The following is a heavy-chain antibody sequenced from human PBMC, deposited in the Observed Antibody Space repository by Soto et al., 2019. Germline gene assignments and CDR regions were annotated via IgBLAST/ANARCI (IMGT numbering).Heavy chain of an antibody. Sequence: ASVKVSCKASGYIFSSHCIYWVRQAPGQGLQWMGIINPGGGRTAYAQKFQGRVTSTRDMSTSTVYMELTSLTYDDTAVYYCARDVSGPGATYAMDVRGQGTTVTVSS. CDR1: GYIFSSHC. CDR2: INPGGGRT. D-gene: IGHD2-2*01. J-gene: IGHJ6*02. CDR3: ARDVSGPGATYAMDV. V-gene: IGHV1-46*01.